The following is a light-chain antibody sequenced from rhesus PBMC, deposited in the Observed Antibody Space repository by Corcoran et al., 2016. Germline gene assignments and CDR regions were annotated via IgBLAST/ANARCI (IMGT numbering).Light chain of an antibody. CDR3: QQGYSYPFT. V-gene: IGKV1-74*01. J-gene: IGKJ3*01. Sequence: DIQMTQSPSSLSASVGDRVTITCQASQNLRNSLNWYQQKTGKLPKLLSYRASSLQSGIPSRFSGSGSGTDFTLTSSSLQPEDVATYFCQQGYSYPFTFGPGTKLDIK. CDR2: RAS. CDR1: QNLRNS.